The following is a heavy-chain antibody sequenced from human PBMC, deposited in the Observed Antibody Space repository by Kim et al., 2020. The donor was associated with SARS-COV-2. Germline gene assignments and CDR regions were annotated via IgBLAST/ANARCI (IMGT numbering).Heavy chain of an antibody. Sequence: GGSLRLSCAASGFTFSSYEMNWVRQAPGKGLEWVSYISSSGSTIYYADSVKGRFTISRDNAKNSLYLQMNSLRAEDTAVYYCAREGVRNQLLSDWGQGTLVTVSS. CDR3: AREGVRNQLLSD. CDR1: GFTFSSYE. D-gene: IGHD2-2*01. CDR2: ISSSGSTI. J-gene: IGHJ4*02. V-gene: IGHV3-48*03.